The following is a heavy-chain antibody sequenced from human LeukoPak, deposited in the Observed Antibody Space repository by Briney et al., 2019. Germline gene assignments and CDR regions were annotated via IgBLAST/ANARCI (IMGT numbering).Heavy chain of an antibody. J-gene: IGHJ4*02. CDR2: IYYSGST. Sequence: SETLSLTCTVSGGSISSGDYYWSWIRQPPGKGLEWIGYIYYSGSTYYNPSLKSRVAISVDTSKNQFSLKLSSVTAADTAVHCCALFGELVPGFDYWGQGTLVTVSS. D-gene: IGHD3-10*02. CDR1: GGSISSGDYY. V-gene: IGHV4-30-4*08. CDR3: ALFGELVPGFDY.